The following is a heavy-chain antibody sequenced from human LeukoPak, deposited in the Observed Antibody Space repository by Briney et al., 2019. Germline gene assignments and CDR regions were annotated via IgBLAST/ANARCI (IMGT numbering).Heavy chain of an antibody. J-gene: IGHJ4*02. Sequence: SVKVSCKVSGGTFSSNAISWVRQAPGQGVEWMGRIIPVFGVANYAEKFQGRVTITADKSTSTAYMELSSLRSEDTAMYYCTRDRFAYGEHTHSDYWGQGTLVTVSS. CDR3: TRDRFAYGEHTHSDY. V-gene: IGHV1-69*04. CDR1: GGTFSSNA. D-gene: IGHD4-17*01. CDR2: IIPVFGVA.